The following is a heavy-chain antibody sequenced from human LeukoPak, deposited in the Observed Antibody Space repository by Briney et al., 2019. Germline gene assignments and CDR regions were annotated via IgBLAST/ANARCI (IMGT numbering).Heavy chain of an antibody. V-gene: IGHV3-23*01. CDR1: GLTFSSYA. D-gene: IGHD3-16*02. CDR2: ISGSGGST. CDR3: AKDPWGRTGSETISAFGGVIVDY. J-gene: IGHJ4*02. Sequence: GGSLRLSCAASGLTFSSYAMSWVRQAPGKGLEWVSAISGSGGSTYYADSVKGRFTISRDNSKNTLYLQMNSLRAEDTAVYYCAKDPWGRTGSETISAFGGVIVDYWGQGTLVTVSS.